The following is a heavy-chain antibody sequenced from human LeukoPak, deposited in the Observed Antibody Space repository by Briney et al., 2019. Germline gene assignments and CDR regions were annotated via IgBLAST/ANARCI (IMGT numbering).Heavy chain of an antibody. Sequence: GGSLRLSCAASGFTFSSYDVHWVRQAIGKGLEWVSAIGTAGDPYYPGSVKGRFTISRENAKNSLYLQMNSLRAGDTAVYYCARYTMTDGMDVWGKGTTVTVSS. CDR2: IGTAGDP. CDR3: ARYTMTDGMDV. V-gene: IGHV3-13*05. CDR1: GFTFSSYD. D-gene: IGHD3-22*01. J-gene: IGHJ6*04.